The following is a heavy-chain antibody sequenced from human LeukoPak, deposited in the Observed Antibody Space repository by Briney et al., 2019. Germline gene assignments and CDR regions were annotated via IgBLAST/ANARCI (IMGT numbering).Heavy chain of an antibody. J-gene: IGHJ4*02. Sequence: SETLSLTCTVSGGSVSSSSYYWGWIRQPPGKGLEWIGSVYYNGSTYYNPSLKSRVTISVDTSKNQFSLKMSSVTAADTTLFYCARHRGGSSPSVFDSWGQGTLVTVSS. D-gene: IGHD2-15*01. CDR1: GGSVSSSSYY. CDR2: VYYNGST. V-gene: IGHV4-39*01. CDR3: ARHRGGSSPSVFDS.